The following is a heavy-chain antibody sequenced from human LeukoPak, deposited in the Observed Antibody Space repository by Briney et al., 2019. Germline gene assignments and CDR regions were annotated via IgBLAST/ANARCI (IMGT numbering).Heavy chain of an antibody. CDR2: IYTSGNT. CDR1: GGSISSGTYY. Sequence: SETLSLTCTVSGGSISSGTYYWSWIRQPAGKGLEWIGRIYTSGNTNYNPSLKSRVTISVDTSKNQFSLKLSSVIAADTAVHYCARDRDCGGDCYTFDYWGQGTLVTVSS. D-gene: IGHD2-21*02. J-gene: IGHJ4*02. CDR3: ARDRDCGGDCYTFDY. V-gene: IGHV4-61*02.